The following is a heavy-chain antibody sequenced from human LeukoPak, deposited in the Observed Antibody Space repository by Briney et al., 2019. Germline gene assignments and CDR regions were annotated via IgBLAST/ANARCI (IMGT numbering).Heavy chain of an antibody. V-gene: IGHV3-21*01. J-gene: IGHJ3*02. Sequence: EGSLRLSCAASGFTFSSYSMNWVRQAPGKGLEWVSSISSSSSYIYYADSVKGRFTISRDNAKNSLYLQMNSLRAEDTAVYYCAGGAYYDSSGYYVNDAFDIWGQGTMVTVSS. CDR1: GFTFSSYS. CDR2: ISSSSSYI. CDR3: AGGAYYDSSGYYVNDAFDI. D-gene: IGHD3-22*01.